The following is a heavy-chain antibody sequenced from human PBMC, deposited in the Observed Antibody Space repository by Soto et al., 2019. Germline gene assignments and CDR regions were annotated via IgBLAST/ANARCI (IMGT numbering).Heavy chain of an antibody. CDR3: ARRMTIGPSCYGLDV. V-gene: IGHV3-11*05. CDR1: GFTFSDYY. D-gene: IGHD4-17*01. CDR2: ISITSSYT. Sequence: QVQLVESGGGLVKPGGSLRLSCAASGFTFSDYYMSWIRQAPGKGLEWISYISITSSYTNYADSVKGRFTISSDNAKNSLYLQMNSLRAEDTAVYFCARRMTIGPSCYGLDVWGQGTTVTVSS. J-gene: IGHJ6*02.